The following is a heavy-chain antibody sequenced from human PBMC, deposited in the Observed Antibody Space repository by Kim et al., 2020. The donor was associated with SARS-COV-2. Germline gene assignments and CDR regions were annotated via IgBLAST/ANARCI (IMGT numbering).Heavy chain of an antibody. V-gene: IGHV3-13*05. J-gene: IGHJ6*02. CDR1: GFTFSSYD. Sequence: GGSLRLSCAASGFTFSSYDMHWVRQATGKGLEWVSAIGTAGDPYYPGSVKGRFTISRENAKNSLYLQMNSLRAGDTAVYYCARARPAYCSSTSCFVTYYYGMDVWGQGTTVTVSS. D-gene: IGHD2-2*01. CDR2: IGTAGDP. CDR3: ARARPAYCSSTSCFVTYYYGMDV.